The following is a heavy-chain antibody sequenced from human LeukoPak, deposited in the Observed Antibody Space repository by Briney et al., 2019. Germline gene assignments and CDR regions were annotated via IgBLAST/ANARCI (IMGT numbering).Heavy chain of an antibody. Sequence: PGGSPRLSCAASGFTFSSYSMHWVRQAPGKGLEWVAMISFDASNKYYAASVKGRFTISRDNSENTLYLQLNSLRADDTAVYYCARNPYGDYPFDYWGQGTLVAVSS. V-gene: IGHV3-30*04. D-gene: IGHD4-17*01. CDR3: ARNPYGDYPFDY. J-gene: IGHJ4*02. CDR2: ISFDASNK. CDR1: GFTFSSYS.